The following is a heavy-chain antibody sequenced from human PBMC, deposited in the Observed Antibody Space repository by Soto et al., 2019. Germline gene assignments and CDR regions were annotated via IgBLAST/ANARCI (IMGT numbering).Heavy chain of an antibody. J-gene: IGHJ4*02. V-gene: IGHV3-9*01. Sequence: GGSLRLSCAASGFTFDDYAMHWVRQAPGKGLEWVSGISWNSGSIGYADSVKGRFTISRDNAKNSLYLQMNSLRAEDTALYYCAKDIGDYGPFDYWGQGTLVTVSS. CDR3: AKDIGDYGPFDY. CDR1: GFTFDDYA. CDR2: ISWNSGSI. D-gene: IGHD4-17*01.